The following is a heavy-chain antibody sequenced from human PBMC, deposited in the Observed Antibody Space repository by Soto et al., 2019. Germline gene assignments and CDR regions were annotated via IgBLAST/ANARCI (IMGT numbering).Heavy chain of an antibody. CDR1: GGSISSGGAYY. J-gene: IGHJ4*02. D-gene: IGHD3-10*01. V-gene: IGHV4-30-4*08. CDR3: ARSPRGLGNFDY. Sequence: QVQLQESGPGLVKPSQTLSLTCAVSGGSISSGGAYYWSWIRQSPGKGLEWIGYIHYSGSTYYNSSLQSRVTLSVDTSKNQFSLKVSSVTAADTAVYYCARSPRGLGNFDYWGQGTLVTVSS. CDR2: IHYSGST.